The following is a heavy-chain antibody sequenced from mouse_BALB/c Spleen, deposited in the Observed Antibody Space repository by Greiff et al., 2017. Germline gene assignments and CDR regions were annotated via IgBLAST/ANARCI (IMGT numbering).Heavy chain of an antibody. J-gene: IGHJ4*01. CDR1: GHAFSSYW. CDR2: IYPGDGDT. CDR3: ARRLWLRNYAMDY. D-gene: IGHD2-2*01. Sequence: QVQLQQSGAELVRPGSSVKISCKASGHAFSSYWMNWVKQRPGQGLEWIGQIYPGDGDTNYNGKFKGKATLTADKSSSTAYMQLSSLTSEDSAVYFCARRLWLRNYAMDYWGQGTSVTVSS. V-gene: IGHV1-80*01.